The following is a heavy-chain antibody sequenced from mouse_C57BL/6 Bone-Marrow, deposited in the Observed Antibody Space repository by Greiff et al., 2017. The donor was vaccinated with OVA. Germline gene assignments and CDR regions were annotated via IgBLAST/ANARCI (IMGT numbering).Heavy chain of an antibody. Sequence: VQLQESGAELVRPGASVTLSCKASGYTFTDYEMHWVKQTPVHGLEWIGAIDPETGGTAYNQKFKGKAILTADKSSSKAYMELRSLTSEDSAVYYCTREGEFITTVVNFYYYAMDYWGQGTSVTVSS. D-gene: IGHD1-1*01. J-gene: IGHJ4*01. CDR3: TREGEFITTVVNFYYYAMDY. CDR1: GYTFTDYE. CDR2: IDPETGGT. V-gene: IGHV1-15*01.